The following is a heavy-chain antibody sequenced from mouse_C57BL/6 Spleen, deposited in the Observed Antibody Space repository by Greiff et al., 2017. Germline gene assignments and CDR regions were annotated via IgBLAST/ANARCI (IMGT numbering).Heavy chain of an antibody. Sequence: VQLQQSGAELVRPGASVKLSCTASGFNIKDDYMHWVKQRPEQGLEWIGWIDPENGDTEYASKFQGKATITADTSSNTAYLQLSSLTSEDTAVYYCTRYSNLAWFAYWGQGTLVTVSA. CDR2: IDPENGDT. V-gene: IGHV14-4*01. J-gene: IGHJ3*01. D-gene: IGHD2-5*01. CDR3: TRYSNLAWFAY. CDR1: GFNIKDDY.